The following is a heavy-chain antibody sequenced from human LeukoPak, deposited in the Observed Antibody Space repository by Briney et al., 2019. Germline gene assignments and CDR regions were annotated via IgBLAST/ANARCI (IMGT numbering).Heavy chain of an antibody. CDR1: GFTFSNYW. CDR2: IKEDGSEK. D-gene: IGHD6-13*01. J-gene: IGHJ4*02. CDR3: ASGRQLGY. V-gene: IGHV3-7*01. Sequence: GSLRLSCAASGFTFSNYWMGWVRQAPGKGLEWVANIKEDGSEKYYVDSVKGRFTISRDNARNSLYLQMNSLRAEDTAVYYCASGRQLGYWGQGTLVTVSS.